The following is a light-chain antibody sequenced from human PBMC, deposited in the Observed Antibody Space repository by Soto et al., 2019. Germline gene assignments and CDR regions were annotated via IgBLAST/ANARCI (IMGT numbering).Light chain of an antibody. CDR1: QRISSN. J-gene: IGKJ2*01. V-gene: IGKV3-15*01. Sequence: EILMTQYQATLSFSPGDRATLSCRASQRISSNVAWYQLKPGHAPRLLIYGASTSATGVPARFSGGGSGTEFTLTSSSLQSEDFAVYFCQQYKDWPPYTVGQGTKLELK. CDR3: QQYKDWPPYT. CDR2: GAS.